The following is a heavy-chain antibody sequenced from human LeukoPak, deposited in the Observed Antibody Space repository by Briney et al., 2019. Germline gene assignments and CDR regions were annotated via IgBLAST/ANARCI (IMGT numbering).Heavy chain of an antibody. D-gene: IGHD2-2*01. CDR3: ARDFKNIVVVPAAINY. J-gene: IGHJ4*02. Sequence: GGSLRLSCAASGFTFSSYAMSWVRQAPGKGLEWVSAISGSGGSTYYADSVKGRFTISRDNAKNSLYLQMNSLRAEDTAVYYCARDFKNIVVVPAAINYWGQGTLVTVSS. CDR2: ISGSGGST. V-gene: IGHV3-23*01. CDR1: GFTFSSYA.